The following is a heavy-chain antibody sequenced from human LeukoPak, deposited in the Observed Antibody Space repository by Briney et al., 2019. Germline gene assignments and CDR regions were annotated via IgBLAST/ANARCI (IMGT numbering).Heavy chain of an antibody. CDR3: ARDEGGSYTKTHDY. CDR1: GFTFSSYS. J-gene: IGHJ4*02. CDR2: ISSSSSYI. Sequence: PGGSLRLSCAASGFTFSSYSMNWVRQAPGKGLEWVSSISSSSSYIYYADSVKGRFTISRDNAKNSLYLQMNSLRAEDTAVYYCARDEGGSYTKTHDYWGQGTLVTVSS. D-gene: IGHD1-26*01. V-gene: IGHV3-21*01.